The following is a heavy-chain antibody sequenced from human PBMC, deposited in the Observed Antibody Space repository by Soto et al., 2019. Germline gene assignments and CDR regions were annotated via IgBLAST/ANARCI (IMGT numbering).Heavy chain of an antibody. V-gene: IGHV4-39*01. J-gene: IGHJ1*01. CDR1: GGSITNYY. CDR2: IYYSGST. CDR3: ARQDQNRRFQH. Sequence: SETLSLTCTVSGGSITNYYWGWIRQPPGKGLEWIGSIYYSGSTYYNPSLKSRVTISVDTSKNQFSLKLSSVTAADTAVYYCARQDQNRRFQHWGQGTLVTVSS.